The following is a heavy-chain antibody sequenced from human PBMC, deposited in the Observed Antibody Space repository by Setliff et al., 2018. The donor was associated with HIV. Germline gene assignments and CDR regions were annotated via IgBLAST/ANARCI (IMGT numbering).Heavy chain of an antibody. CDR1: GGSFSGYY. V-gene: IGHV4-34*01. CDR2: INHSGST. Sequence: SETLSLTCAVYGGSFSGYYWSWIRQPPGKGLEWIGEINHSGSTNYNPSLKSRVTISVDTSKDQFSLKLSSVTAADTAVYYCARAVPLRMGGRGPFDYWGQGTLVTVSS. CDR3: ARAVPLRMGGRGPFDY. D-gene: IGHD2-15*01. J-gene: IGHJ4*02.